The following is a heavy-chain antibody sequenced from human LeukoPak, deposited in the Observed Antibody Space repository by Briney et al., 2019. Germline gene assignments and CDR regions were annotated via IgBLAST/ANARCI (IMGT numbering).Heavy chain of an antibody. J-gene: IGHJ4*02. V-gene: IGHV1-8*01. CDR1: GYTFTTYD. CDR2: MNPNSGNT. D-gene: IGHD1-26*01. Sequence: GASVKVSCKASGYTFTTYDINWVRQATGQGLEWMGWMNPNSGNTGYAQKFQGRVTMTEDTSADTAYMELSSLRSEDTAVYYCATVWDPAGYWGQGTLVTVSS. CDR3: ATVWDPAGY.